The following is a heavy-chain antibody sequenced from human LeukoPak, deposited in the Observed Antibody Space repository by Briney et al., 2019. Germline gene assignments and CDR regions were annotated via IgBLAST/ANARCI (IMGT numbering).Heavy chain of an antibody. J-gene: IGHJ4*02. CDR2: ISGSGGST. D-gene: IGHD2-15*01. V-gene: IGHV3-23*01. CDR3: AKDPAYCSGGSCYLGPSDY. CDR1: GFTFSSYG. Sequence: GGSLRLSCAASGFTFSSYGMSWVRQAPGKGLEWVSAISGSGGSTYYADSVKGRFTISRDNSKNTLYLQMNSLRAEDTAVYYCAKDPAYCSGGSCYLGPSDYWGQGTLVTVSS.